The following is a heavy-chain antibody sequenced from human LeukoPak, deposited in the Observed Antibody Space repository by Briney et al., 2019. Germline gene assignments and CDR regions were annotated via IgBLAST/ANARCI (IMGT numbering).Heavy chain of an antibody. CDR1: GYTFTSYG. J-gene: IGHJ6*03. CDR3: ARDSSIVVVPAAHYYYYYYIDV. Sequence: GASVKVSCKASGYTFTSYGISWVRQAPGQGLEWMGWISAYNGNTNYAQKLQGRVTMNTDTSTSTAYMELRSLRSDDTAVYYCARDSSIVVVPAAHYYYYYYIDVWGKGTTVTVSS. V-gene: IGHV1-18*01. CDR2: ISAYNGNT. D-gene: IGHD2-2*01.